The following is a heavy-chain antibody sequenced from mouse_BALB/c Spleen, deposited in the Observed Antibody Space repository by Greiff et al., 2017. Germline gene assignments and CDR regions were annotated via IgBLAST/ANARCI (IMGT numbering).Heavy chain of an antibody. CDR3: ARAASSRRYYDAMDY. J-gene: IGHJ4*01. V-gene: IGHV1-4*01. CDR2: INPSTGYT. CDR1: GYTFTSYW. Sequence: VQLQQSGAELARPGASVKMSCKASGYTFTSYWMHWVKQRPGQGLEWIGYINPSTGYTEYNQKFKDKATMTADKSSSTAYMQLSSLTSEDSAVYYCARAASSRRYYDAMDYWGQGTSVTVSS. D-gene: IGHD1-1*01.